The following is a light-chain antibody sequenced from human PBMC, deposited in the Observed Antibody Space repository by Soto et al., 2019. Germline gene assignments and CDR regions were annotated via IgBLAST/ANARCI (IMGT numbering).Light chain of an antibody. CDR2: GAS. CDR1: QYINTR. J-gene: IGKJ1*01. Sequence: EIVLTQSPATLSLSPGDRVTLSCRASQYINTRLAWYQHRPGQAPRLLIYGASTRATGIPARFSGSGSGTDFTLTISSLESEDFAVYYCQQRSNWPRTFGPGTKVDIK. V-gene: IGKV3-11*01. CDR3: QQRSNWPRT.